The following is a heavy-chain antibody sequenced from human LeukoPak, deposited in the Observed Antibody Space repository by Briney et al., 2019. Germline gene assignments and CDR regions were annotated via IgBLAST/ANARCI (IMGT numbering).Heavy chain of an antibody. CDR2: IYSGGST. J-gene: IGHJ4*02. V-gene: IGHV3-66*01. CDR1: GFTLSSNY. CDR3: ARSPQRWLQPSFFDY. D-gene: IGHD5-24*01. Sequence: GGSLRLSCAASGFTLSSNYMSWVRQAPGKGLEWVSVIYSGGSTYYADSVKGRFTISRDNSKNTLYLQMNSLRAEDTAVYYCARSPQRWLQPSFFDYWGQGTLVTVSS.